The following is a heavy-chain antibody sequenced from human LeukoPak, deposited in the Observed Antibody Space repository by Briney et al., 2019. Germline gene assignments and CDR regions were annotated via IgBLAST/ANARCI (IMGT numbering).Heavy chain of an antibody. CDR2: IDSSGST. CDR3: ARRALDNWYFDL. Sequence: SETLSLTCSVSGGSISSNNWSWIRQPPGKGLECIGYIDSSGSTNYNPSLKSRVTISLDPSKNQFSLKFSSVTAADTALYYCARRALDNWYFDLWGRGTLVTVSS. V-gene: IGHV4-59*08. J-gene: IGHJ2*01. D-gene: IGHD1-1*01. CDR1: GGSISSNN.